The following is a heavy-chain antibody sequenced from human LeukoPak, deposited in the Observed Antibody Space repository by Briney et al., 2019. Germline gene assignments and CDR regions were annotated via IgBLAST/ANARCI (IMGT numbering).Heavy chain of an antibody. D-gene: IGHD2-2*01. CDR2: ISYDGSNK. V-gene: IGHV3-30*04. CDR1: GFTFSSYA. Sequence: GGSLRLSCAASGFTFSSYAMHWVRQAPGKGLEWVAVISYDGSNKYYADSVKGRFTISRDNSKNTLYLQMNSLRAEDTAVYYCAKGYCSSTSCCRFDPWGQGTPVTVSS. J-gene: IGHJ5*02. CDR3: AKGYCSSTSCCRFDP.